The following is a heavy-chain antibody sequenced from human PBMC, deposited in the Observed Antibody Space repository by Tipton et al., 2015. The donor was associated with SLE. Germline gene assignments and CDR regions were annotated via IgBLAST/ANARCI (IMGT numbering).Heavy chain of an antibody. J-gene: IGHJ3*02. D-gene: IGHD1-26*01. V-gene: IGHV4-31*03. CDR3: ARKHHNNSGVGDSDGFDI. Sequence: TLSLTCTVSGGSISSGGYYWSWIRQHPGKGLEWIGYIYYSGSTYYNPSLKSRLTISVDTSKNQFSLNLSSVTAADTAVDYCARKHHNNSGVGDSDGFDIWGQGTMVTVSS. CDR2: IYYSGST. CDR1: GGSISSGGYY.